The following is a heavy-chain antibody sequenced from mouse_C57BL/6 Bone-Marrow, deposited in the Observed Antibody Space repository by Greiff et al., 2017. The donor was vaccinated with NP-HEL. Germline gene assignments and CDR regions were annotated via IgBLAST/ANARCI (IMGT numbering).Heavy chain of an antibody. CDR3: ASPYDYDVAWFAY. J-gene: IGHJ3*01. D-gene: IGHD2-4*01. V-gene: IGHV5-6*01. CDR1: GFTFSSYG. Sequence: EVQLVESGGDLVKPGGSLKLPCAASGFTFSSYGMSWVRQTPDKRLEWVATISSGGSYTYYPDSVKGRFTISRDNAKNTLYLQMSSLKSEDTAMYYCASPYDYDVAWFAYWGQGTLVTVSA. CDR2: ISSGGSYT.